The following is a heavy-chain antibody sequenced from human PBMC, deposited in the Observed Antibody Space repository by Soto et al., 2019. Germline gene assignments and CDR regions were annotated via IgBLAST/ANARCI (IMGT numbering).Heavy chain of an antibody. J-gene: IGHJ4*02. D-gene: IGHD6-19*01. V-gene: IGHV4-59*01. CDR2: IYYSGST. Sequence: SETLSLTCTVSGGSISSYYWSWIRQPPGKGLEWIGYIYYSGSTNYNPSLKSRVTISVDTSKNQFSLKLSSVTAADTAVYYCARAQGGWYSSPHRTKLYYFDYWGQGTLVTVSS. CDR3: ARAQGGWYSSPHRTKLYYFDY. CDR1: GGSISSYY.